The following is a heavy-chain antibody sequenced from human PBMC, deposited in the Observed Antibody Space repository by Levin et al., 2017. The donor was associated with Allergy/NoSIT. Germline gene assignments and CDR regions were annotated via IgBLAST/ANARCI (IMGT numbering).Heavy chain of an antibody. Sequence: SETLSLTCTVSGGSISSDNWSWIRQPPGKGLEWIGYIYDTGNTNYNPSLKSRVTLSVDTSKNQFSLKLSSVTPADTALYYCARFVGGRYRGFDYWGQGTLVTVSS. CDR3: ARFVGGRYRGFDY. J-gene: IGHJ4*02. CDR1: GGSISSDN. V-gene: IGHV4-59*01. CDR2: IYDTGNT. D-gene: IGHD3-16*02.